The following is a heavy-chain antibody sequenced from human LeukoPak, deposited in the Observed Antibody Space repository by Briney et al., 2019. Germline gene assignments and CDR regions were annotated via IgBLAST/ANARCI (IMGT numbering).Heavy chain of an antibody. D-gene: IGHD4-23*01. Sequence: SETLSLTCTVSVGSISPYYWSWIRQPPGKGLEYIGYIYYSGTTDYNPSLKSRVTISVDTSKNQFSLKVTSVSAADTAVYYCARIMQTPWGMDVWGQGTTVTVSS. CDR2: IYYSGTT. CDR1: VGSISPYY. V-gene: IGHV4-59*01. CDR3: ARIMQTPWGMDV. J-gene: IGHJ6*02.